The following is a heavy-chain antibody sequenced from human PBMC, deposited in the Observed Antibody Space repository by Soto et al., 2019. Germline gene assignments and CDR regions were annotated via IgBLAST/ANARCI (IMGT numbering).Heavy chain of an antibody. V-gene: IGHV3-15*01. D-gene: IGHD4-17*01. J-gene: IGHJ4*02. Sequence: EVQLVESGGGLVKPGGSLRLSCAASGFTFRNAWMSWVRQAPGKGLEWVGRIKSKSDGGAIDYAAPVKVRFILSRDDSKNMLYLQMNSLKTEDTAMYYCTVYGGKGAFDSWGQGTLVTVSS. CDR2: IKSKSDGGAI. CDR1: GFTFRNAW. CDR3: TVYGGKGAFDS.